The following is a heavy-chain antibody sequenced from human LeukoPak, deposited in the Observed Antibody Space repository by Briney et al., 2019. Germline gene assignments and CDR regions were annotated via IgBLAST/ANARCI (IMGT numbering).Heavy chain of an antibody. V-gene: IGHV3-7*01. J-gene: IGHJ1*01. CDR3: ATYSSLNRREFQY. CDR2: IKTDGSEK. D-gene: IGHD3-22*01. Sequence: GGSLRLSCEGSGFTFSNYWMGWVRQAPGKGLKWVANIKTDGSEKYYVDSVKGRFTISRDNAKNSLYLQMNSLRAEDTAVYYCATYSSLNRREFQYWGQGTLLTVSS. CDR1: GFTFSNYW.